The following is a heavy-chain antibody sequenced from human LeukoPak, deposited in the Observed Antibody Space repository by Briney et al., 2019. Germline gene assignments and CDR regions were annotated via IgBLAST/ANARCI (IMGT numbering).Heavy chain of an antibody. Sequence: PGGSLRLSCAASGFTFSSYWMHWVRQAPGKGLVWVSRINSDGSSRTYADSVKGRFTISRDNAKNTLSLQMNSLRTDDTAVYYCAREVCIGGSCSVFDYWGQGTLVTVSS. D-gene: IGHD2-15*01. CDR2: INSDGSSR. CDR1: GFTFSSYW. CDR3: AREVCIGGSCSVFDY. J-gene: IGHJ4*02. V-gene: IGHV3-74*01.